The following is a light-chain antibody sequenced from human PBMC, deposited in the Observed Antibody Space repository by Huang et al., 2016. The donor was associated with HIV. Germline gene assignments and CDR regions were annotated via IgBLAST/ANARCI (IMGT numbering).Light chain of an antibody. CDR1: QNILYNSNNNNY. CDR3: QQYYSTIT. Sequence: DIMMTQSPDSLTVSLGERATINCKSSQNILYNSNNNNYLAWYQQKQGQPPKLLIYWASTRESGVPDRFSGSGYGTDFTLTINYLQAEDVAVYFCQQYYSTITFGGGTKVEIK. J-gene: IGKJ4*01. CDR2: WAS. V-gene: IGKV4-1*01.